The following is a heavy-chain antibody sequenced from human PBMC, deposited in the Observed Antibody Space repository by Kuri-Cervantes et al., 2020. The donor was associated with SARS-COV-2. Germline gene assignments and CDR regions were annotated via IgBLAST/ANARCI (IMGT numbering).Heavy chain of an antibody. J-gene: IGHJ6*02. CDR2: ISFDESDK. D-gene: IGHD6-13*01. V-gene: IGHV3-30*03. Sequence: GETLSLTCAVYGFTFSTYRMHWVRQAPGKGLEWVSVISFDESDKSYVDSVKCRFTISRDTSKSTLYLQMNSLRAEDTAVYYCAIDHGPYSRATAYYGMDVWGQGTTVTVSS. CDR1: GFTFSTYR. CDR3: AIDHGPYSRATAYYGMDV.